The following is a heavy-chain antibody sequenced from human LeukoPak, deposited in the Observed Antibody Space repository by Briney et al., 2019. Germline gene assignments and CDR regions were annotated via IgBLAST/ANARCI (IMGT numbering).Heavy chain of an antibody. D-gene: IGHD5-18*01. Sequence: GGSLRLSCAASGFTFSNYAMNWVRQTPGKGLEWVSSLRASGGSTYYADSVKGRFTISRDNSKNTLYLQMNSLRAEDTAVYYCAKDGQVGYSYGRYYFDYWGQGTLVTVSS. CDR1: GFTFSNYA. J-gene: IGHJ4*02. CDR2: LRASGGST. CDR3: AKDGQVGYSYGRYYFDY. V-gene: IGHV3-23*01.